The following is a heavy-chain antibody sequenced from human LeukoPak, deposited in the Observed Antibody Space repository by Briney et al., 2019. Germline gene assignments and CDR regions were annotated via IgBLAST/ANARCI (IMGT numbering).Heavy chain of an antibody. J-gene: IGHJ4*02. Sequence: PSETLSLTCTVSGGSISSDNYSWGWIRQPPGKGLEWIGSIYYSGSTYYNPSLKSPVTISVDTSKNQFSLKLSSVTAADTAVYYCARGGSSSWYSSIQGYFDYWGQGTLVTVSS. CDR2: IYYSGST. V-gene: IGHV4-39*07. CDR1: GGSISSDNYS. D-gene: IGHD6-13*01. CDR3: ARGGSSSWYSSIQGYFDY.